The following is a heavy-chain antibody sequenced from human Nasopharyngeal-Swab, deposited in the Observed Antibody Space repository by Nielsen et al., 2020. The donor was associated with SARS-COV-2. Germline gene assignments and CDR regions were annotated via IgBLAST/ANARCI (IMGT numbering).Heavy chain of an antibody. V-gene: IGHV1-69*13. CDR2: IIPIFGAA. CDR3: ARDPHYES. Sequence: SVKVSCKASGGTFSSYAISWARQPPGQGLEWMGGIIPIFGAANYAQKFQGRVTITADESTSTAYMELSSLRSEDTAVYYCARDPHYESWGQGTTVTVSS. J-gene: IGHJ6*02. CDR1: GGTFSSYA. D-gene: IGHD3-22*01.